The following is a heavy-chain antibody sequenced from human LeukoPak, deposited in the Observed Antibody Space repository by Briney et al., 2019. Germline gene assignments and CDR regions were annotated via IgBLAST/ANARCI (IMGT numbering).Heavy chain of an antibody. CDR2: INPNSGDT. Sequence: ASVKVSCKASGYTFTGYYMHWVRQAPGQGLEWMGWINPNSGDTNYAQKFQGRVTMTRDTSISTAYMELRSLRSDDTAVYYCARGGGYDALADYWGQGTLVTVSS. CDR1: GYTFTGYY. CDR3: ARGGGYDALADY. J-gene: IGHJ4*02. D-gene: IGHD5-12*01. V-gene: IGHV1-2*02.